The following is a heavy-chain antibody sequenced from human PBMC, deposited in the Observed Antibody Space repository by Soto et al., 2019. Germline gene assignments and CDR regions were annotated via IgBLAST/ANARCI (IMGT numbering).Heavy chain of an antibody. J-gene: IGHJ4*02. D-gene: IGHD3-9*01. V-gene: IGHV1-8*01. CDR3: ARRLETRDWFAAFDY. Sequence: QVQLVQSGAEVKKPGASVKVSCKASGYTFTSYEINWVRQATGQGLEWMGWMNPNSGNTGYAQKFQGRVTMTRNTSTGTAYMELSSLRSEDTAVYYCARRLETRDWFAAFDYWGQGTLVTVSS. CDR1: GYTFTSYE. CDR2: MNPNSGNT.